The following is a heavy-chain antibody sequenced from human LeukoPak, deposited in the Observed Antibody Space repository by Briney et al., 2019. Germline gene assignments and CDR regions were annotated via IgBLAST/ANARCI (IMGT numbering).Heavy chain of an antibody. CDR1: GGSISSGGYY. J-gene: IGHJ5*02. D-gene: IGHD3-9*01. Sequence: PSETLSLTCTVSGGSISSGGYYWSWIRQPPGKGLEWIGYIYHSGSTYYNPSLKSRVTISVDRSKNQFSLKLSSVTAADTAVYYCARAARASFSYTFGGLGWFDPWGQGTLVTVSS. CDR3: ARAARASFSYTFGGLGWFDP. V-gene: IGHV4-30-2*01. CDR2: IYHSGST.